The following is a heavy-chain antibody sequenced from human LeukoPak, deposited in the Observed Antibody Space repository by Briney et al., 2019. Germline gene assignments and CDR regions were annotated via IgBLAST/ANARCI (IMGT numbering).Heavy chain of an antibody. V-gene: IGHV3-23*01. J-gene: IGHJ4*02. CDR2: ISGSGGST. Sequence: GGSLRLSCAASGFTFSSYGMSWVRQAPGKGLEWVSAISGSGGSTYYADSVKGRFTISRDNSKNTLYLQMNSLRAEDTAVYYCAKDLGFSSGWFDYWGPGNLVTVSS. CDR3: AKDLGFSSGWFDY. D-gene: IGHD6-19*01. CDR1: GFTFSSYG.